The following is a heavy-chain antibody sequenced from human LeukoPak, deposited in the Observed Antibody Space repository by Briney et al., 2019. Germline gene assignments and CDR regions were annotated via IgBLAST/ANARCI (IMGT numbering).Heavy chain of an antibody. CDR1: GFTFDDYT. CDR2: ISWDGGNV. J-gene: IGHJ6*02. D-gene: IGHD5-18*01. Sequence: PGGSLRLSCAASGFTFDDYTMHWIRQTPGKGLEWVSGISWDGGNVHYADSVKGRFTISRDNAKNSLYLQMNSLRAEDTALYYCAKDTGYSYGSYYYGMDVWGQGTTVTVSS. CDR3: AKDTGYSYGSYYYGMDV. V-gene: IGHV3-9*01.